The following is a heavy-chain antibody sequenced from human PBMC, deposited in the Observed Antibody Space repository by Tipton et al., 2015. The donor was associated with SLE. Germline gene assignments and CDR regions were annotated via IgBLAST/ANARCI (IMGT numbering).Heavy chain of an antibody. CDR1: GGSISSQY. CDR3: ARDRRRAVAGDDAFDI. J-gene: IGHJ3*02. V-gene: IGHV4-59*11. CDR2: ISYSGST. Sequence: TLSLTCSVSGGSISSQYWSWIRQPPGKGLEWIGYISYSGSTYYNPSLKSRVTISVDTSKNQFSLKLSSVTAADTAVYYCARDRRRAVAGDDAFDIWGQGTMVTVSS. D-gene: IGHD6-19*01.